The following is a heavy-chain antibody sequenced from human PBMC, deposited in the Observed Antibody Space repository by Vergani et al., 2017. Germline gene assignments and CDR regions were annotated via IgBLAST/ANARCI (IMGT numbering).Heavy chain of an antibody. CDR2: INHSGST. J-gene: IGHJ6*02. V-gene: IGHV4-34*01. D-gene: IGHD5-24*01. CDR1: GGSFSGYY. Sequence: QVQLQQWGAGLLKPSETLSLTCAVYGGSFSGYYWSWIRQPPGKGLEWIGEINHSGSTNYNPSLQSRVTISVDTSKNQFSLKLSSVTAADTDVYYCARWRRSYYYYGMDVWGQGTTVTVSS. CDR3: ARWRRSYYYYGMDV.